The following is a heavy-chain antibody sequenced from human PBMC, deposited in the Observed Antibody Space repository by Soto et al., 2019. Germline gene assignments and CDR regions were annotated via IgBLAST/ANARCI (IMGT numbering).Heavy chain of an antibody. CDR2: ISGSGGST. J-gene: IGHJ4*02. CDR3: AYSSTPFDY. Sequence: GGSLRLSCAVSGFTFSSYAMSCVRQAPGKGLEWVSAISGSGGSTYYADSVKGRFTISRDNSKNTLYLQMNSLRAEDTAVYYCAYSSTPFDYWGQGTLVTVSS. D-gene: IGHD6-13*01. CDR1: GFTFSSYA. V-gene: IGHV3-23*01.